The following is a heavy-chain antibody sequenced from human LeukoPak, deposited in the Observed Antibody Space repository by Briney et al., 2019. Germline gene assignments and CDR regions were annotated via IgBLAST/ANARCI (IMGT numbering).Heavy chain of an antibody. Sequence: GGSLRLSCTVSGFTVSTNSMSWVRQAPGKGLEWVSFIYSDNTHYSDSVKGRFTISRDNSKNTPYLQMNSLRAEDTAVYYCARRAGAYSHPYDYWGQGTLVTVSS. CDR1: GFTVSTNS. D-gene: IGHD4/OR15-4a*01. V-gene: IGHV3-53*01. CDR2: IYSDNT. J-gene: IGHJ4*02. CDR3: ARRAGAYSHPYDY.